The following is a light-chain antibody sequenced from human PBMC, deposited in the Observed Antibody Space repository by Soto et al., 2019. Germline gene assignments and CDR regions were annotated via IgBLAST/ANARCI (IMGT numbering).Light chain of an antibody. Sequence: EVVLTQSPGTLSWSPGERVTLSCRTSQSVRSTFLAWYQQKPGQAPRLLIYGASTRATGIPDRFSGSGSGTDFTLTISRLEPEDFAVYYCQQYDTSPPTYTFGQGTKLEIK. CDR3: QQYDTSPPTYT. CDR2: GAS. J-gene: IGKJ2*01. V-gene: IGKV3-20*01. CDR1: QSVRSTF.